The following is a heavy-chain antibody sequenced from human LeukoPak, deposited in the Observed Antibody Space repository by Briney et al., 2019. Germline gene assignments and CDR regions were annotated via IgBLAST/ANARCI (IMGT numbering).Heavy chain of an antibody. CDR1: GYTFTSYA. CDR3: ARDYVRSQVNLGLGFGY. D-gene: IGHD3-16*01. CDR2: INAGNGNT. Sequence: GASVTVSFKASGYTFTSYAMHWVRQAPGQRLEWMGWINAGNGNTKYSQKFQGRVTITRDTSASTAYMELSSLRSEDTAVYYCARDYVRSQVNLGLGFGYWGQGTLVTVSS. J-gene: IGHJ4*02. V-gene: IGHV1-3*01.